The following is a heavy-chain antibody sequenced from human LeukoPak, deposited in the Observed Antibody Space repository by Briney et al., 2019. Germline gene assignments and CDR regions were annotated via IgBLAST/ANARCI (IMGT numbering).Heavy chain of an antibody. Sequence: TSETLSLTCAVSGGSISSSNWWSWVRQPPGKGLEWIGEIYHSGSTNYNPSLKSRVTISVDKSKKQFSLKLSSVTAADTAVYYCATRGDYYDSSGSFDYWGQGTLVTVSS. CDR3: ATRGDYYDSSGSFDY. CDR2: IYHSGST. J-gene: IGHJ4*02. CDR1: GGSISSSNW. V-gene: IGHV4-4*02. D-gene: IGHD3-22*01.